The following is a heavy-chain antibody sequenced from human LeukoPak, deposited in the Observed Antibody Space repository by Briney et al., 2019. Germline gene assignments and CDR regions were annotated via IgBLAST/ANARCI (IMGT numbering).Heavy chain of an antibody. CDR3: ARGDGYCSGGSCYRDHYYYYYGMDV. CDR2: MNPNSGNT. J-gene: IGHJ6*02. Sequence: ASVTVSCKASGYTFTSYDINWVRQAPGQGLEWMGWMNPNSGNTGYAQKFQGRVTMTRNTSISTAYMELSSLRSEDTAVYYCARGDGYCSGGSCYRDHYYYYYGMDVWGQGTTVTVSS. D-gene: IGHD2-15*01. CDR1: GYTFTSYD. V-gene: IGHV1-8*01.